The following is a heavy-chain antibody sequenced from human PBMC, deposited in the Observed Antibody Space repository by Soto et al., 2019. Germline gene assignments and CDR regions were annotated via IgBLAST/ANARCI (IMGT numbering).Heavy chain of an antibody. Sequence: GGSLRLSCITSGFAFGDFAMTWFRQAPGKGLEWVGFITSKKYGGTPQYAASVKGRFSISRDDSKSIAYLQMNNLKTDDTAVYYCSRFLPERYSAHHFLLSFWAQGTSVT. CDR3: SRFLPERYSAHHFLLSF. D-gene: IGHD5-12*01. CDR2: ITSKKYGGTP. V-gene: IGHV3-49*03. J-gene: IGHJ6*02. CDR1: GFAFGDFA.